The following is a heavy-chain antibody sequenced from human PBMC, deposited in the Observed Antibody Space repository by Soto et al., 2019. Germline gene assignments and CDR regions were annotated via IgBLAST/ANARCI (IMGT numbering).Heavy chain of an antibody. V-gene: IGHV4-34*01. CDR3: ARVQRWLQLSWFDP. Sequence: PSETLSLTCAVYGGSFSGYYWSWIRQPPGKGLEWIGEINHSGSTNYNPSLKSRVTISVDTSKNQFSLKLSSVTAADTAVYYCARVQRWLQLSWFDPWGQGTLVTVSS. D-gene: IGHD5-12*01. CDR2: INHSGST. CDR1: GGSFSGYY. J-gene: IGHJ5*02.